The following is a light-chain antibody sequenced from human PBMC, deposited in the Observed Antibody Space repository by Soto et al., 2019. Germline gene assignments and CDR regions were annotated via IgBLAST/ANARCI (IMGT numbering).Light chain of an antibody. CDR2: GAS. J-gene: IGKJ1*01. Sequence: EIVMTQSPATLSVSPGERATLSCRASQSVSSNLAWYQQKPGQAPRLLIYGASTRATGIRARFSGSGSGTAFTLTISSLQSEDFAVYYCQQYNNWSPWTFGQGTKVEIK. V-gene: IGKV3-15*01. CDR1: QSVSSN. CDR3: QQYNNWSPWT.